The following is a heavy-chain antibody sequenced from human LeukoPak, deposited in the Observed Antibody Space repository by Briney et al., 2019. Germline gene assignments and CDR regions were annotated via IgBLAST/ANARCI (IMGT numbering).Heavy chain of an antibody. Sequence: GGSLRLSCEASGFTFSGYWMTWVRQAPGKGLQWVANIKQDGSEKNYVDSLKGRFTISRDNAKNSLYLQMNSLRAEDTAFYHCARVISSSPNLHYYYYMDVWGKGTTVTISS. CDR3: ARVISSSPNLHYYYYMDV. V-gene: IGHV3-7*03. CDR1: GFTFSGYW. D-gene: IGHD2-15*01. J-gene: IGHJ6*03. CDR2: IKQDGSEK.